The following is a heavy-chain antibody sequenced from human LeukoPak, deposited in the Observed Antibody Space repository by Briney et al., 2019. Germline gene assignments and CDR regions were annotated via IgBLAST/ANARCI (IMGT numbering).Heavy chain of an antibody. D-gene: IGHD3-10*01. CDR3: ARGGHYYGSGSPDWFDP. CDR2: INHSGST. Sequence: SETLSLTCAVYGGSFSGYYWRWIRQPPGKGLEWVGEINHSGSTNYNPYTKSRVDISVDTSKNQFSLKLSSVTAADTAVYYCARGGHYYGSGSPDWFDPWGQGTLVTVSS. J-gene: IGHJ5*02. CDR1: GGSFSGYY. V-gene: IGHV4-34*01.